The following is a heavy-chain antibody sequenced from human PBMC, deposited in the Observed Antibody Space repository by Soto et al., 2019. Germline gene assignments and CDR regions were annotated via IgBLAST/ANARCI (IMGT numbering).Heavy chain of an antibody. Sequence: SETLSLTCTVSGGSISNYYWSWIRQPPGKGLEWIGYIYYSGSTNYNPSLKSRVTISIDTSKKQFSLKLSSVTAADTAVYYCARTESSGWYEIDERGQGTLVTVSS. J-gene: IGHJ4*02. V-gene: IGHV4-59*01. CDR3: ARTESSGWYEIDE. CDR1: GGSISNYY. CDR2: IYYSGST. D-gene: IGHD6-19*01.